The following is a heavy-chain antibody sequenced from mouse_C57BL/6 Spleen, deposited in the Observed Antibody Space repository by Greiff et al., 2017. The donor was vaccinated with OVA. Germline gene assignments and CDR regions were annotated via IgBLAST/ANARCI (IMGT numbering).Heavy chain of an antibody. CDR1: GYTFTSYW. J-gene: IGHJ1*03. CDR3: ARCGNYDWYFDV. V-gene: IGHV1-64*01. CDR2: IHPNSCRT. D-gene: IGHD2-1*01. Sequence: VQLQPPGAELVKPWASVTLSCKASGYTFTSYWMPWVTQRPGQGLAWIGMIHPNSCRTNYNEKFKSKATLTVDKSSSTAYMQLSSLTSEDSAVYYCARCGNYDWYFDVWGTGTTVTVSS.